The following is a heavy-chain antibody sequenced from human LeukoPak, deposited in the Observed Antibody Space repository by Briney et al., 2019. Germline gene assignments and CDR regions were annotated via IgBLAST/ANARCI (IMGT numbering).Heavy chain of an antibody. CDR1: GYSISSGYY. D-gene: IGHD6-13*01. CDR3: ARQGGSSSPYYYYYMDV. CDR2: MYHSGST. V-gene: IGHV4-38-2*01. J-gene: IGHJ6*03. Sequence: PSETLSLTCAVSGYSISSGYYWGWFRQPPGKGLEWIGCMYHSGSTYYNPSLKSRVTMSVDTSKNQFSLKLSSVTAAVTAVYYCARQGGSSSPYYYYYMDVWGKGTTVTVSS.